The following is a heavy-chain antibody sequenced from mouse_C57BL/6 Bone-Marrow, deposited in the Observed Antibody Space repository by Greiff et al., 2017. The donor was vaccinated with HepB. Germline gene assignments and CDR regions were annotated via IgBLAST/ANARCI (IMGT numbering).Heavy chain of an antibody. D-gene: IGHD1-1*01. CDR1: GFTFSDYG. Sequence: EVQLVESGGGLVKPGGSLKLSCAASGFTFSDYGMHWVRQAPEKGLEWVAYISSGSSTIYYADTVKGRFTISRDNAKNTLFLQMTSLRSEDTAMYYCARRNPAYYYGSSYGYFDVWGTGTTVTVSS. CDR2: ISSGSSTI. CDR3: ARRNPAYYYGSSYGYFDV. V-gene: IGHV5-17*01. J-gene: IGHJ1*03.